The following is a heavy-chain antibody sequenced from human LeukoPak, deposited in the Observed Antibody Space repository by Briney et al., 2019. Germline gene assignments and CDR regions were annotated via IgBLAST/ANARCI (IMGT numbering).Heavy chain of an antibody. V-gene: IGHV4-38-2*02. D-gene: IGHD3-16*02. CDR2: IYHSGST. CDR1: GYSISSGYY. Sequence: SETLSLTCTVSGYSISSGYYWGWIRQPPGKGLEWIGSIYHSGSTYYNPSPKSRVTISVDTSKNQFSLKLSSVTAADTAVYYCARGGYYDYVWGSYRPFDYWGQGTLVTVSS. CDR3: ARGGYYDYVWGSYRPFDY. J-gene: IGHJ4*02.